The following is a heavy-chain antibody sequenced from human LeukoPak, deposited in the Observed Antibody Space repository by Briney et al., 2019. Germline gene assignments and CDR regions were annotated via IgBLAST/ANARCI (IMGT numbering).Heavy chain of an antibody. D-gene: IGHD6-13*01. J-gene: IGHJ4*02. CDR3: ANSPSIAAAGTHY. CDR1: GFTFSSYG. V-gene: IGHV3-30*18. CDR2: ISYDGSNK. Sequence: AGGSLRLSCAASGFTFSSYGMPWVRQAPGKGLEWVAVISYDGSNKYYADSVKGRFTISRDNSKNTLYLQMNSLRAEDTAVYYCANSPSIAAAGTHYWGQGTLVTVSS.